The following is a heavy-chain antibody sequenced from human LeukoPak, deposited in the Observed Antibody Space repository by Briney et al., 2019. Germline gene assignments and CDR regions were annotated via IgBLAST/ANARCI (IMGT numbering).Heavy chain of an antibody. CDR1: VFAFSNYE. Sequence: GGSLRLSCTASVFAFSNYEMTWVRQAPGKGLDWVSNIGGSGANTYYADSVKGRFTISRDNSKNTLYLQMNNLRAEDTAVYYCARDLLELPKFYYYGMDIWGQGTTVTVSS. D-gene: IGHD1-26*01. V-gene: IGHV3-23*01. J-gene: IGHJ6*02. CDR2: IGGSGANT. CDR3: ARDLLELPKFYYYGMDI.